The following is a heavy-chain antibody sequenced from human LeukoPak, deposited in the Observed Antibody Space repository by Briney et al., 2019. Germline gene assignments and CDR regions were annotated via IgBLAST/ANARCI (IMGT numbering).Heavy chain of an antibody. CDR1: GFTFSSYW. CDR2: ISGSGSGT. CDR3: AKGPEYYDFWSGWKGTDAFAI. J-gene: IGHJ3*02. Sequence: PGGSLRLSCAASGFTFSSYWMHWVRQAPGKGLEWVSSISGSGSGTYYADSVKGRFTITRDNSKNTVYLQMNSLRAEDTAVYFCAKGPEYYDFWSGWKGTDAFAIWGQGTMVTVSS. V-gene: IGHV3-23*01. D-gene: IGHD3-3*01.